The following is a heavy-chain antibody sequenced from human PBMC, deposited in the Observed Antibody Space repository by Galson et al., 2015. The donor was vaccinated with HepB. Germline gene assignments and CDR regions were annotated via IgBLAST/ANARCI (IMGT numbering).Heavy chain of an antibody. J-gene: IGHJ4*02. Sequence: SLRLSCAASGFTFSNAWMSWVRQAPGKGLEWVGRIKSKTDGGTTDYAAPVKGRFTISRGDSKNTLYLQMNSLKTEDTAVYYCTTELTVAGTSNWGQGTLVTVSS. CDR3: TTELTVAGTSN. D-gene: IGHD6-19*01. CDR2: IKSKTDGGTT. CDR1: GFTFSNAW. V-gene: IGHV3-15*01.